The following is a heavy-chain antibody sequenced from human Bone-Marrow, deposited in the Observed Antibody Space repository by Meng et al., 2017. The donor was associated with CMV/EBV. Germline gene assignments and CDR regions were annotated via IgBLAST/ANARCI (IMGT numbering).Heavy chain of an antibody. CDR2: ISSSSSYI. V-gene: IGHV3-21*01. CDR1: GFTFSSYS. CDR3: ARDPSGVRGSNAAFDI. J-gene: IGHJ3*02. D-gene: IGHD2-8*01. Sequence: GGSLRLSCAASGFTFSSYSMNWVRQAPGKGLEWVSSISSSSSYIYYADSVKGRFTISRDNAKNSLYLQVDSLSAEDTAVYYCARDPSGVRGSNAAFDIWGQGKLVTCSS.